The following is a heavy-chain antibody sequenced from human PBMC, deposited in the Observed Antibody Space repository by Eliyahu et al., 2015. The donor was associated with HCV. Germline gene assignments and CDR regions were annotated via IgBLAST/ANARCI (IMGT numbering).Heavy chain of an antibody. Sequence: EVQLVESGGGLVQIGGSLRLSCVGSGFTLSNYWMSWVRQAPGKGLEWVANINQDGSVKYYVDSVRGRFTISGDNAKNSVYLQANSLRADDTAVYYCVRAVAARDSYWGQGTLVTVSS. V-gene: IGHV3-7*01. CDR1: GFTLSNYW. CDR3: VRAVAARDSY. D-gene: IGHD6-19*01. J-gene: IGHJ4*02. CDR2: INQDGSVK.